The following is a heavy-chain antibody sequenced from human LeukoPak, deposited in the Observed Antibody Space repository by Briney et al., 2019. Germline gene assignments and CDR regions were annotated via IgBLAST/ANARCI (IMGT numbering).Heavy chain of an antibody. V-gene: IGHV3-23*01. CDR3: AKAPVTSCSGLYCSPFDY. J-gene: IGHJ4*02. D-gene: IGHD2-15*01. CDR1: GFTFSNYA. CDR2: TSSSDAGT. Sequence: GGSLRLSCAASGFTFSNYAMSWVRQAPGKGLEWVSATSSSDAGTYYADSVRGRFTISRDNSKNTLYLQMNSLRAEDAAVYYCAKAPVTSCSGLYCSPFDYWGQGTLVTVSS.